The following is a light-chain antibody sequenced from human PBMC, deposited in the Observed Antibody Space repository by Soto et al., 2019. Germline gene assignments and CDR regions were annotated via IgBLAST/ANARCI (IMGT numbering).Light chain of an antibody. V-gene: IGKV3D-20*02. Sequence: DTVLTQSPGTLSLSPGERATLSCRASQSVSSSYLAWYQQKPGQAPRLLIYDASNRATGIPARFSGSGSGTDFTLTISSLEPEDFAVYYCQQRSNWPLTFGGGTKVDIK. CDR2: DAS. J-gene: IGKJ4*01. CDR3: QQRSNWPLT. CDR1: QSVSSSY.